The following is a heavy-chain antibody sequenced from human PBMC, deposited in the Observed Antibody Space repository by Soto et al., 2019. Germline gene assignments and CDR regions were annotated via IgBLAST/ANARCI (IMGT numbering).Heavy chain of an antibody. CDR1: VGSFSGYY. CDR3: ARGVNYYYYGMDV. CDR2: INHSGST. V-gene: IGHV4-34*01. J-gene: IGHJ6*02. Sequence: PSETLSLTCAVYVGSFSGYYWSWIRQPPGKGLEWIGEINHSGSTSYDPSLKSRVTISVDTPKNQFSLKLSSVTAADTAVYYCARGVNYYYYGMDVGGQGTKVTVSS.